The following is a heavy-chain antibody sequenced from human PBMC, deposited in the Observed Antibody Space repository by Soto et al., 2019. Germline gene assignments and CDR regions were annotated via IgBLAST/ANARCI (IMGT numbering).Heavy chain of an antibody. V-gene: IGHV4-34*01. CDR3: ARGDIEVVFSSPYYFDY. CDR1: GGSFSGYY. Sequence: ASETLSLTCAVYGGSFSGYYWSWIRQPPGKGLEWIGEINHSGSTNYNPSLKSRVTISVDTSKNQFSLKLSSVTAADTAVYYCARGDIEVVFSSPYYFDYWGQGTLVTVSS. D-gene: IGHD2-15*01. J-gene: IGHJ4*02. CDR2: INHSGST.